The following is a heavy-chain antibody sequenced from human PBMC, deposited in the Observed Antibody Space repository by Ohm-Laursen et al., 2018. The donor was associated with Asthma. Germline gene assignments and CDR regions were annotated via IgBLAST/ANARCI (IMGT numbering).Heavy chain of an antibody. CDR2: IKQDGSEK. J-gene: IGHJ4*02. CDR1: GFTFSSYW. V-gene: IGHV3-7*03. Sequence: GSLRLSCAASGFTFSSYWMSWVRQAPGKGLEWVANIKQDGSEKYYVDSVKGRFTISRDNAKNSLYLQMNSLRSEDTAVYYCARCGVGATRCFDYWGQGTLVTVSS. D-gene: IGHD1-26*01. CDR3: ARCGVGATRCFDY.